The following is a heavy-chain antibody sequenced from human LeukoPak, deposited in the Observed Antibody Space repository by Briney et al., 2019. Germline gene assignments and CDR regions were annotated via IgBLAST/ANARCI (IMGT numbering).Heavy chain of an antibody. V-gene: IGHV4-59*01. CDR3: ARDLTEEGLDY. CDR2: IYYSGST. CDR1: GGSISSYY. Sequence: SGPGLVKPSETLSLTCTVSGGSISSYYWSWIRQPPGKGLEWIGYIYYSGSTNYNPSLKSRVTISVDTSKNQFSLKLSSVTAADTAVYYCARDLTEEGLDYWGQGTLVTVSS. J-gene: IGHJ4*02.